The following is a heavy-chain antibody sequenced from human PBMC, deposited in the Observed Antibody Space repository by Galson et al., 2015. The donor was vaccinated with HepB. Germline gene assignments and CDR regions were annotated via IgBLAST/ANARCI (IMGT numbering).Heavy chain of an antibody. CDR2: ITSDGSST. J-gene: IGHJ4*02. CDR3: ARSRVERLVAGTFDH. CDR1: GFTFSSYW. V-gene: IGHV3-74*01. D-gene: IGHD6-19*01. Sequence: LRLSCAASGFTFSSYWMHWVRQTPGKGLVWVSRITSDGSSTNCADSVKGRFTISRDNAKNTLYLQMNSLSADDTAVYYCARSRVERLVAGTFDHWGQGTLVTVSS.